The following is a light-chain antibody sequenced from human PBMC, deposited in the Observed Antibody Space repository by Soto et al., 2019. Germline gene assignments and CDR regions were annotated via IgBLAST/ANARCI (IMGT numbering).Light chain of an antibody. Sequence: QAVVTQAPSFSVSPGGTVTLTCGLNSGSVSTNYYTACYQQTPGQAPRALIYNTNTPSSGVPYRFSGSILGNKAALTIAGAQADDEADYYWVLDMTGGTWVFGGGTKLTVL. CDR2: NTN. CDR3: VLDMTGGTWV. V-gene: IGLV8-61*01. CDR1: SGSVSTNYY. J-gene: IGLJ3*02.